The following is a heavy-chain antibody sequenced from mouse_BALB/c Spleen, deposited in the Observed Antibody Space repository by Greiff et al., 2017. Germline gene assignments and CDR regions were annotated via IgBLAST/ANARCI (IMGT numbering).Heavy chain of an antibody. CDR1: GYTFTSYW. CDR2: INPSTGYT. J-gene: IGHJ3*01. D-gene: IGHD2-3*01. V-gene: IGHV1-7*01. CDR3: ARTGDGYYVLAY. Sequence: VQLHQSGAELAKPGASVKMSCKASGYTFTSYWMHWVKQRPGQGLEWIGYINPSTGYTEYNQKFKDKATLTADKSSSTAYMQLSSLTSEDSAVYYCARTGDGYYVLAYWGQGTLVTVSA.